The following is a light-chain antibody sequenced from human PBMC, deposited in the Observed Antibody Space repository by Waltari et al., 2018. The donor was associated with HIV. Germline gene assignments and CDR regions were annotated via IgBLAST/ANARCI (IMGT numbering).Light chain of an antibody. CDR1: SGNIGKYNL. J-gene: IGLJ1*01. Sequence: QSALTQEASVSGSLGLSITISCNGTSGNIGKYNLVSWYQQQPGKAPKLLIYEVTKRPSGISSRFSGSKSDTTASLTISGRQAEDEADYFCCSYAGTQNFFLFGSVT. CDR2: EVT. V-gene: IGLV2-23*02. CDR3: CSYAGTQNFFL.